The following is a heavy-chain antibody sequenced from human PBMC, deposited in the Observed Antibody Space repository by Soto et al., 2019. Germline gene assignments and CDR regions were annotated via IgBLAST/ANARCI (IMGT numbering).Heavy chain of an antibody. J-gene: IGHJ4*02. CDR1: GGSISSGGYY. CDR3: ARGPFPVATGPFGAFDY. V-gene: IGHV4-31*03. Sequence: QVQLQESGPGLVKPSQTLSLTCTVSGGSISSGGYYWSWIRQHPGKGLEWIGYIYYSGSTYYNPSLQSRVTISVDTSKNQFSLKLSSVTAADTAVYYCARGPFPVATGPFGAFDYWGQGTLVTVSS. D-gene: IGHD3-16*01. CDR2: IYYSGST.